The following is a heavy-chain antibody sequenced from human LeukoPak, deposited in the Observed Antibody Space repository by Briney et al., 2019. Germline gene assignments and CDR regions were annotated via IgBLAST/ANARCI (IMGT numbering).Heavy chain of an antibody. D-gene: IGHD6-13*01. CDR3: AKGHSSTWYGTDV. CDR2: ISGNADTT. J-gene: IGHJ6*04. Sequence: QPGGSLRLSCAASGFTFSSYAMSWVRQAPGKGLEWVSAISGNADTTSYADSVKGRFTISRDTSKNTLYLQMNSLRAEDTAVYYCAKGHSSTWYGTDVWGKGTTVTVFS. CDR1: GFTFSSYA. V-gene: IGHV3-23*01.